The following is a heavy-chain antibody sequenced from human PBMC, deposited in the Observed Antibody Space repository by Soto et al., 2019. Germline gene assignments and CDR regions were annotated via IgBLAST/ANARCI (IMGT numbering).Heavy chain of an antibody. D-gene: IGHD1-26*01. J-gene: IGHJ4*02. CDR2: IIPIFGTA. CDR3: ARDGGRHSGGIDY. CDR1: GGTFSSYS. Sequence: QVQLVQSGAEVKKPGSSVKVSCKASGGTFSSYSINWVRQAPGQGLEWMGEIIPIFGTANYAQKFQGRVTSTADESTSTAYMELSSLRSEGTAVYYCARDGGRHSGGIDYWGQGTLVTVSS. V-gene: IGHV1-69*01.